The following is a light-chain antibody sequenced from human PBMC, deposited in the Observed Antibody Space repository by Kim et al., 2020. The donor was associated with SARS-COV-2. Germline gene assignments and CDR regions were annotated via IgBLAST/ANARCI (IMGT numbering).Light chain of an antibody. CDR2: KAS. CDR1: QTISSW. CDR3: QQYNSSPLS. Sequence: DIQMTQSPSTLSASVGDRVTITCRASQTISSWLAWYQQKPGKAPNLLIYKASTLESGVPSRFSGSGSGTEFTLTISSLQPDDFATYYCQQYNSSPLSLGPGTKVDIK. V-gene: IGKV1-5*03. J-gene: IGKJ3*01.